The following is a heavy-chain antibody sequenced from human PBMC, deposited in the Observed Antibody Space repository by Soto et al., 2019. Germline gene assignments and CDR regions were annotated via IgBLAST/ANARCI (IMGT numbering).Heavy chain of an antibody. CDR1: GYTFTSYG. J-gene: IGHJ5*02. D-gene: IGHD1-7*01. CDR3: ARDRGYNWNYGWFDP. V-gene: IGHV1-18*01. CDR2: ISAYNGNT. Sequence: QVQLVQSGAEVKKPGASVKVSCKASGYTFTSYGISWVRQAPGQGLEWLGRISAYNGNTNYAQKLQGRVTMTTDTSTSTAYMELRSLRSDDTAVYYCARDRGYNWNYGWFDPWGQGTLVTVSS.